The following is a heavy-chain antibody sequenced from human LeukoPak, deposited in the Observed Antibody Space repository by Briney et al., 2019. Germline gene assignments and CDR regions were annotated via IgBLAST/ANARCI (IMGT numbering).Heavy chain of an antibody. CDR3: ARDREWELQSLRYFDY. CDR1: NDSITSYS. Sequence: SETLSLTCTVSNDSITSYSWNWIRQPPGKGLEWIGYIDYSGSTYDNPSLKSRVTISVDTSKNQFSLKLSSVTAADTAVYYCARDREWELQSLRYFDYWGQGTLVTVSS. V-gene: IGHV4-59*01. CDR2: IDYSGST. J-gene: IGHJ4*02. D-gene: IGHD1-26*01.